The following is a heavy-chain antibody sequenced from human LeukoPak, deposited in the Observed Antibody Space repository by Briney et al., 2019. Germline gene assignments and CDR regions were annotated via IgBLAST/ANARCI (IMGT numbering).Heavy chain of an antibody. V-gene: IGHV1-8*01. Sequence: ASVKVSGKASGYTFTNYDINWVRQATGQGLEWMGWMNPNSGNTGYAQKFQGRVTMTRNTSISTAYMELSSLISEDTALYYCARDIAGATKGGWFDTWGQGTPVTVSS. D-gene: IGHD1-26*01. CDR1: GYTFTNYD. CDR2: MNPNSGNT. J-gene: IGHJ5*02. CDR3: ARDIAGATKGGWFDT.